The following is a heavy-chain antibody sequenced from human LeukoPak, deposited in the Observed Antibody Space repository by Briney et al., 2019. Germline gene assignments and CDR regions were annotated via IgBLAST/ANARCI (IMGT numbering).Heavy chain of an antibody. V-gene: IGHV4-4*07. Sequence: SETLSLTCTVSGGSISNYFWSWVRQPAGKGLEWIGRIYSTGRSDYNPSLKSRITMSVDTSKDQFSLKLSSVTAADTAVYYCARDGPRSGYDLGHFDNLGQGTLVTASS. D-gene: IGHD5-12*01. CDR1: GGSISNYF. CDR2: IYSTGRS. CDR3: ARDGPRSGYDLGHFDN. J-gene: IGHJ4*02.